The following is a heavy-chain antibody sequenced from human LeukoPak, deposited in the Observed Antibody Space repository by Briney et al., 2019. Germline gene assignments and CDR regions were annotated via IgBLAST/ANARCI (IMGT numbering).Heavy chain of an antibody. J-gene: IGHJ4*02. V-gene: IGHV3-64*01. CDR1: GFTFSSYA. CDR3: ARGRFDYYDSSGYYWPSYYFDY. Sequence: GGSLGLSCAASGFTFSSYAMHWVRQAPGKGLEYVSAISSNGGSTYYANSVKGRFTISRDNSKNTLYLQMGSLRAEDMAVYYCARGRFDYYDSSGYYWPSYYFDYWGQGTLVTVSS. D-gene: IGHD3-22*01. CDR2: ISSNGGST.